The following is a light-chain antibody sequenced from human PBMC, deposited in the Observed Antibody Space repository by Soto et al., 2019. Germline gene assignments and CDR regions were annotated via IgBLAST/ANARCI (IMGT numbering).Light chain of an antibody. V-gene: IGKV3-11*01. CDR2: ITS. Sequence: EIVLTQSPATLSAFPGDRVTLSCRASQALNTRLAWYQHKPGQAPRLLIYITSNRAAGVPSRFSAWGSETDFTLAISDVQPEDFAVYYCHQRQSWPRTFGQGTKVDIK. J-gene: IGKJ1*01. CDR1: QALNTR. CDR3: HQRQSWPRT.